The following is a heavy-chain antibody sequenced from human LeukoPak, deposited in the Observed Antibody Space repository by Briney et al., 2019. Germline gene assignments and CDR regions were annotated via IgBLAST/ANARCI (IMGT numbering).Heavy chain of an antibody. CDR2: INQDGSEK. CDR1: GFTFSTYW. D-gene: IGHD5-12*01. CDR3: ARGPSGYHNT. Sequence: GGSLRLSCAASGFTFSTYWMSWVRQAPGKGLEWVANINQDGSEKNYVDSVKGRFTISRDNAKNSLYLQMNTLRAEDTAVYYCARGPSGYHNTGGQGTLVTVSS. J-gene: IGHJ4*02. V-gene: IGHV3-7*01.